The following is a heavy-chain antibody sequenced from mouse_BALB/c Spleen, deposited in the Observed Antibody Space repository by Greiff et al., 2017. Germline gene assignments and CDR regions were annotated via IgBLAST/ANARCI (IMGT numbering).Heavy chain of an antibody. J-gene: IGHJ4*01. Sequence: EVQLQQSGTVLARPGASVKMSCKASGYSFTSYWMHWVKQRPGQGLEWIGAIYPGNSDTSYNQKFKGKAKLTAVTSASTAYMELSSLTNEDSAVYYCAREGQLRREGYYYAMDYWGQGTSVTVSS. D-gene: IGHD2-4*01. V-gene: IGHV1-5*01. CDR2: IYPGNSDT. CDR1: GYSFTSYW. CDR3: AREGQLRREGYYYAMDY.